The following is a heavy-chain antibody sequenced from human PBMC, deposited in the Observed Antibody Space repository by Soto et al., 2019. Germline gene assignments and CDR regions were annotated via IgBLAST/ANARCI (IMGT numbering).Heavy chain of an antibody. CDR2: ISASDGST. CDR1: GYAFSFG. CDR3: ATYDFGSGSYYRFDN. J-gene: IGHJ4*02. Sequence: VQSGGEVKKPGASVRVSCKASGYAFSFGFSWVRQAPGQGLEWMGWISASDGSTNSAQKFRGRISLTTDTSTNTAYLDLLGLTSDDTAVYFCATYDFGSGSYYRFDNWGQGTLVTVSS. V-gene: IGHV1-18*01. D-gene: IGHD3-10*01.